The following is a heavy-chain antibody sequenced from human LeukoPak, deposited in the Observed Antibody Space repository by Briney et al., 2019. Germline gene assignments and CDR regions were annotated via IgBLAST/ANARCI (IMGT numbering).Heavy chain of an antibody. J-gene: IGHJ4*02. CDR2: INAGNGNT. D-gene: IGHD3-10*01. CDR3: ARVGSNYYGSGSPRPVDY. V-gene: IGHV1-3*01. CDR1: GYTFTSYA. Sequence: GASVKVSCKASGYTFTSYAMHWVRQAPGQRLEWMGWINAGNGNTKYSQKFQGRVTITRDTSASTAYMELSSLRSEDTAVYYCARVGSNYYGSGSPRPVDYWGQGTLVTVSS.